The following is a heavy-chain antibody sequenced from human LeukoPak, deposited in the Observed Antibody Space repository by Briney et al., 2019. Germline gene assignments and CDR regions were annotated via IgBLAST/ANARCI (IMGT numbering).Heavy chain of an antibody. CDR3: ARGVAAAGNGAYNWFDP. CDR1: GYTFTGYY. CDR2: INPNSGGT. D-gene: IGHD6-13*01. J-gene: IGHJ5*02. V-gene: IGHV1-2*02. Sequence: ASVKVSCKASGYTFTGYYMHWVRQAPGQGLEWMGWINPNSGGTNYAQKFQGRVTMTRDTSISTAYMELSRLRSDDTAVYYCARGVAAAGNGAYNWFDPWGQGTLVTVSS.